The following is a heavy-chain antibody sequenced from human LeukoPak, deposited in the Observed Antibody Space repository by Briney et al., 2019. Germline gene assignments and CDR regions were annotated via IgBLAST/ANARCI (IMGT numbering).Heavy chain of an antibody. CDR1: GFTFSSYG. J-gene: IGHJ3*02. Sequence: GGSLRLSCAASGFTFSSYGMHWVRQAPGKGLEWVAVISYDGSDKYYAGSVKGRFTISRGNSKNTLYLQMNSLRAEDTAVYYCAKITTEGAFDIWGQGTMVTVSS. V-gene: IGHV3-30*18. CDR2: ISYDGSDK. CDR3: AKITTEGAFDI. D-gene: IGHD4-11*01.